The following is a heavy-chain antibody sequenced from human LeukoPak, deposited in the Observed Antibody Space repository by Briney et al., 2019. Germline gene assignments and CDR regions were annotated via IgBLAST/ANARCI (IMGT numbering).Heavy chain of an antibody. CDR3: ARINTAIFSSSDY. D-gene: IGHD2-21*02. CDR2: TREDGGEK. Sequence: GGSLRLSCAASGFTFSNSWMTWVRQAPGKGLEWVANTREDGGEKYYVDSVKGRFTISRDNAKNSLYLQMNSLRAEDTAVYYCARINTAIFSSSDYWGQGTLVTVSS. CDR1: GFTFSNSW. J-gene: IGHJ4*02. V-gene: IGHV3-7*05.